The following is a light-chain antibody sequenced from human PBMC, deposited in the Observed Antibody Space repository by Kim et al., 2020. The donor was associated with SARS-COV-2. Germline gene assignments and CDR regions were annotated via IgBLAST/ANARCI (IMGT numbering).Light chain of an antibody. Sequence: DIQMTQSPSSLSASVGDGVTITCRASRAISHYLAWYQQKPGRAPKVLVYAASTLQSEVPSRFSGTRSGTDFTLTISSLQPEDVGTYYYQKYDSAPWTFGQGTKVDIK. CDR2: AAS. V-gene: IGKV1-27*01. CDR1: RAISHY. CDR3: QKYDSAPWT. J-gene: IGKJ1*01.